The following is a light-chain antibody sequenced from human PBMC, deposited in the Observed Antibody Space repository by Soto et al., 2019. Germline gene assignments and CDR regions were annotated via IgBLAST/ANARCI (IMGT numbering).Light chain of an antibody. J-gene: IGKJ2*01. CDR2: GAS. CDR1: QSVSSSY. Sequence: EIVLTQSPGTLSLSPGERATLSCRASQSVSSSYLAWYQQKPGQAPRLLIYGASSRATGIRDRFSGSGSGTDFTLTISRLEPEDFAVYYCQQYGRSPRYTFGQGPKLEIK. CDR3: QQYGRSPRYT. V-gene: IGKV3-20*01.